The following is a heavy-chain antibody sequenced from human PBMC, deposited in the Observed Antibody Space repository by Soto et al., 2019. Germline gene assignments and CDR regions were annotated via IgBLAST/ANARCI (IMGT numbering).Heavy chain of an antibody. V-gene: IGHV4-59*01. CDR2: IYYSGST. CDR1: GGSISSYY. D-gene: IGHD1-26*01. Sequence: SETLSLTCTVSGGSISSYYWSWIRQPPGKGLEWIGYIYYSGSTNYNPSLKSRVTISVDTSTNHFSLSLASVTAADTAIYYCAREDMSGTYYFDSWGQGTRVTVSS. CDR3: AREDMSGTYYFDS. J-gene: IGHJ4*02.